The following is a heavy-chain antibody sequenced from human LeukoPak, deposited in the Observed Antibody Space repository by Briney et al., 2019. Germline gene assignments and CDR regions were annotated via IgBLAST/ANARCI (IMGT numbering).Heavy chain of an antibody. Sequence: GGSLRLSCAASGFTFSCYGMHWVRQAPGKGLEWVAFIRYDGSNKYYADSVKGRFTISRDNSKNTLYLQMNSLRAEDTAVYYCATHYYDSSGQDYWGQGTLVTVSS. D-gene: IGHD3-22*01. CDR3: ATHYYDSSGQDY. CDR2: IRYDGSNK. J-gene: IGHJ4*02. V-gene: IGHV3-30*02. CDR1: GFTFSCYG.